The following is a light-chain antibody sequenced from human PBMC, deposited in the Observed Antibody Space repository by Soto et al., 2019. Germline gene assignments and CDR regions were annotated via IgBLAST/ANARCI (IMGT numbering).Light chain of an antibody. Sequence: DIQMTQSPSTLSASLGDRVTITCRASQSISSWLAWYQQKPGKVPKLLIYKASTLESGVPSRFSGSGSGTDFTLTISSLQPDDFETYYCQPYNSYSKTFGPGTKVEI. CDR3: QPYNSYSKT. J-gene: IGKJ1*01. CDR2: KAS. CDR1: QSISSW. V-gene: IGKV1-5*03.